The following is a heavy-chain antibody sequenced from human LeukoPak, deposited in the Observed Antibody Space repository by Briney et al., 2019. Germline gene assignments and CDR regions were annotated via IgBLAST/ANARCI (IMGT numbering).Heavy chain of an antibody. CDR3: ARDPPAVAADTYG. J-gene: IGHJ4*02. Sequence: GGSLRLSCAASGVTVGNNYMNWVRQAPGKGLEWVSLIYSGGSTHYADSVKGRFTISRDNSRNTLYLQMNSLRVDDTAVYYCARDPPAVAADTYGWGQGTLVTVSS. V-gene: IGHV3-66*01. D-gene: IGHD2-2*01. CDR2: IYSGGST. CDR1: GVTVGNNY.